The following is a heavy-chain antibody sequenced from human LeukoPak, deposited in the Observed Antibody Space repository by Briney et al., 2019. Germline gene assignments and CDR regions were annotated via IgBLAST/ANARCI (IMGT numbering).Heavy chain of an antibody. CDR2: IWTDGGT. D-gene: IGHD3-22*01. V-gene: IGHV3-53*01. CDR1: GFTVTYYY. Sequence: GGSLRLSCAASGFTVTYYYMSWVRQAPGKGLEWVSVIWTDGGTYYADSVRGRFTISRDDSKNTLFLQMDSLRAEDTALYYRAKEFPYYYDISGYYQDYWGQGTLVTVSS. J-gene: IGHJ4*02. CDR3: AKEFPYYYDISGYYQDY.